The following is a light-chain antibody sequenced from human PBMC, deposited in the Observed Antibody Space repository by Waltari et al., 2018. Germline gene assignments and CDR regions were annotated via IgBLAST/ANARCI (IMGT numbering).Light chain of an antibody. CDR1: SRDIGAYNS. CDR2: EVT. J-gene: IGLJ3*02. V-gene: IGLV2-8*01. CDR3: CSYVGSNNDV. Sequence: QSALTQPPSASGSPGQSVTIPCPGTSRDIGAYNSVSWYQQPPGKVPKLMIYEVTKRPSGVPDRFSGSKSGNTASLTVSGLQAEDEADYYCCSYVGSNNDVFGGGTKLTVL.